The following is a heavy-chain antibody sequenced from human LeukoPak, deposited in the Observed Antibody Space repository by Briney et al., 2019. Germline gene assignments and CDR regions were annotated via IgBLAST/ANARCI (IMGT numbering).Heavy chain of an antibody. CDR3: ARERYSGSYLPY. D-gene: IGHD1-26*01. CDR2: INHSGST. J-gene: IGHJ4*02. CDR1: GGSFSGYY. Sequence: SETLSLTCAVYGGSFSGYYWSWLRQPPGKGLEWIGEINHSGSTNYNPSLKRRVTISVDTSKNQFSLKLSSVTAADTAVYYCARERYSGSYLPYWGQGTLVTVSS. V-gene: IGHV4-34*01.